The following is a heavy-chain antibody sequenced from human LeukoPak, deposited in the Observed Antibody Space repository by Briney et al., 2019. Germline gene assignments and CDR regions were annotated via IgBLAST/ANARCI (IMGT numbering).Heavy chain of an antibody. V-gene: IGHV3-23*01. CDR3: AKDHTARELKD. Sequence: GGSLRLSCAASGFTFSSHAMSWVRQAPGKGLEWVSAISGSGGSTYYADSVKGRFTISRDNSKNTVSLQMKGLRVEDTAVYYCAKDHTARELKDWGQGTLVIVSS. J-gene: IGHJ4*02. D-gene: IGHD3-10*01. CDR2: ISGSGGST. CDR1: GFTFSSHA.